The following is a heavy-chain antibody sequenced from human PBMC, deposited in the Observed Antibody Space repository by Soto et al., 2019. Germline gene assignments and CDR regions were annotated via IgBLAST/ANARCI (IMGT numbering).Heavy chain of an antibody. J-gene: IGHJ3*02. CDR3: AKSGIHVIVRGGVFDI. V-gene: IGHV1-69*01. CDR2: IIPIFGTA. Sequence: QVQLVQSGAEVKKPGSSVKVSCKASGGTFSSYAISWVRQAPGQGLEWLGGIIPIFGTANYAQKFKGRVTITADETTRTTDMDVSSLGSEATNVYYCAKSGIHVIVRGGVFDIWGQGTMVTVSS. CDR1: GGTFSSYA. D-gene: IGHD3-22*01.